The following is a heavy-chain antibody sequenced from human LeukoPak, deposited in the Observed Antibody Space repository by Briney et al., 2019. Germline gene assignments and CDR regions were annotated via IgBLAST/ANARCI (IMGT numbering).Heavy chain of an antibody. CDR2: IRYDGSNK. V-gene: IGHV3-30*02. CDR3: AKSSGGATSPFDI. J-gene: IGHJ3*02. CDR1: GFTFRNSD. Sequence: GGSLRLSCAASGFTFRNSDMHWVRQAPGKGLEWVAFIRYDGSNKYYADSVKGRFTISRDNSKNTLYLQMNSLRAEDTAVYYCAKSSGGATSPFDIWGQGTMVTVSS. D-gene: IGHD3-10*01.